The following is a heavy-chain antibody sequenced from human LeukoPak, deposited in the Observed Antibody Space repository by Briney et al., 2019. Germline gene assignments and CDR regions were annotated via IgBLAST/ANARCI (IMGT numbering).Heavy chain of an antibody. CDR1: GFTFSSYF. CDR3: ARGSGYSYAFTGRERTKSRLDY. J-gene: IGHJ4*02. V-gene: IGHV3-23*01. Sequence: GGSLRLSCAASGFTFSSYFLTWVRQAPGKGLEWVSVISGSGASTYYADSVKGRFTISRDNSKNMLYLQMDSLRAEDTAVYYCARGSGYSYAFTGRERTKSRLDYWGQGTLVTVSS. CDR2: ISGSGAST. D-gene: IGHD5-18*01.